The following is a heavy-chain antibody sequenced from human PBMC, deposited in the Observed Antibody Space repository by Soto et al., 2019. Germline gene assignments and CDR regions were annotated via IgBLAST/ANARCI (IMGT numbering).Heavy chain of an antibody. Sequence: PGGSLRLSCAASGFTFSSYGMHWVRQAPGKGLEWVAVIWYDGSNKYCADSVKGRFTISRDNSKNTLYLQMNSLRAEDTAVYYCARGLEAYCTNGVCYLNYYGMDVWGQGTTVTVSS. CDR2: IWYDGSNK. CDR3: ARGLEAYCTNGVCYLNYYGMDV. J-gene: IGHJ6*02. D-gene: IGHD2-8*01. V-gene: IGHV3-33*01. CDR1: GFTFSSYG.